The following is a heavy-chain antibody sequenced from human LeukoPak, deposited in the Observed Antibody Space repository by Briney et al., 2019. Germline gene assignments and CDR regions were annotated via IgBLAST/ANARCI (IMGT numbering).Heavy chain of an antibody. D-gene: IGHD1-26*01. V-gene: IGHV3-23*01. J-gene: IGHJ4*02. CDR1: GFTFRSYA. CDR3: AKGHVDSGSYSLAFDY. CDR2: ITGSGGST. Sequence: GGSLRLSCAASGFTFRSYAMSWVRQAPGKGLEWLSTITGSGGSTYYADSVKGRFTISRDNSKNTLYLQMNSLRAEDTAVYYCAKGHVDSGSYSLAFDYWGQGTLVTVSS.